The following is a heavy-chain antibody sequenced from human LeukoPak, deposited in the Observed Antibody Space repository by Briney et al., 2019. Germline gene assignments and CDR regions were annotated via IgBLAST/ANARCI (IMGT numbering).Heavy chain of an antibody. CDR1: GGSISSYY. J-gene: IGHJ3*02. CDR2: IYTSGST. V-gene: IGHV4-4*07. D-gene: IGHD3-16*01. Sequence: PETLSLTCTVSGGSISSYYWSWIRQPAGKGLEWIGRIYTSGSTNYNPSLKSRVTMSVDTSKNQFSLELSSVTAADTAVYYCARLGELYRDAFDIWGQGTMVTVSS. CDR3: ARLGELYRDAFDI.